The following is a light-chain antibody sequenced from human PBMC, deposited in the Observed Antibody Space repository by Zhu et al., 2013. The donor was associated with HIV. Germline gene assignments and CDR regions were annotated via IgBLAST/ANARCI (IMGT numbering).Light chain of an antibody. CDR3: QLHGYSPPIT. CDR2: GAS. V-gene: IGKV3-20*01. CDR1: QTVSSTY. Sequence: DIVLTQSPDTLSLSPGDRATLSCRASQTVSSTYLAWYQQKPGQAPRLLVYGASNRATGIPDRFSGSGSGTDFTLTISRLEPEDFALYYCQLHGYSPPITFGQGTRLEIK. J-gene: IGKJ5*01.